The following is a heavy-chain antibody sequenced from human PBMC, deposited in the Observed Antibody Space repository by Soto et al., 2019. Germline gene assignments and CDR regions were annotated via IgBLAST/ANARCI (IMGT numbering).Heavy chain of an antibody. D-gene: IGHD6-19*01. CDR1: GGSISSYY. CDR2: IYYSGST. V-gene: IGHV4-59*08. Sequence: QVQLQESGPGLVKPSETLSLTCTVSGGSISSYYWSWIRQPPGKGLEWIGYIYYSGSTNYNPSLKSGVTISVDTSKNQFSLKLSSVTAADTAVYYCAGHGEAVPGKFPRQVDYWGQGTLVTVSS. CDR3: AGHGEAVPGKFPRQVDY. J-gene: IGHJ4*02.